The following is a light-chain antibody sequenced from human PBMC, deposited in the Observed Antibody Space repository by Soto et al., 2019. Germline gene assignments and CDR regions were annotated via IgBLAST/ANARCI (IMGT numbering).Light chain of an antibody. CDR1: SSDVGGYNY. J-gene: IGLJ2*01. CDR2: EVS. V-gene: IGLV2-8*01. CDR3: SSFAGNNNLV. Sequence: QSALTQPPSASVSPGQSVTISCTGTSSDVGGYNYVSWYQQHPGKAPKLMLSEVSKRPSGVPDRFSGSKSGNTASLTVSGLQAEDEADYYCSSFAGNNNLVFGGGTKVTVL.